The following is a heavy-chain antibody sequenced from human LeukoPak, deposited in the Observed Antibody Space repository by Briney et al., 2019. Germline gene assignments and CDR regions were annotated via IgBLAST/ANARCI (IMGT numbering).Heavy chain of an antibody. CDR3: ARDEWELLPGGTNY. CDR2: ISAYNGNT. V-gene: IGHV1-18*01. CDR1: GYTFTSYG. J-gene: IGHJ4*02. D-gene: IGHD1-26*01. Sequence: GASVKVSCKASGYTFTSYGISWLRQAPGQGLEWMGWISAYNGNTNYAQKLQGGVTMTTDTSTSTAYMELRSLRSDDTAVYYCARDEWELLPGGTNYWGQGTLVTVSS.